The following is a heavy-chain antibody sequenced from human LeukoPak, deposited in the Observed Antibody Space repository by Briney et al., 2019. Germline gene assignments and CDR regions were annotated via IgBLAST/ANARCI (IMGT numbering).Heavy chain of an antibody. CDR3: ATLKSYYGMDV. Sequence: KPSETLSLTCTVSGGSISSYYWSWIRQPPGKGLEWIGYIYYSGSTNYNPSLKSRVTISVDTSKNQFSLKLSSVTAADTAVYYCATLKSYYGMDVWGQGTTVTVSS. V-gene: IGHV4-59*01. CDR1: GGSISSYY. CDR2: IYYSGST. J-gene: IGHJ6*02.